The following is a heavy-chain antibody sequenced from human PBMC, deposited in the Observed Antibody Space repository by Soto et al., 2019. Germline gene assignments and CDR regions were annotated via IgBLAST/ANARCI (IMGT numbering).Heavy chain of an antibody. J-gene: IGHJ6*03. Sequence: SETLSLTCTVSGGSISSYYWSWIRQPPGKGLEWIGYIYYSGSTNYNPSLKSRVTISVDTSKNQFSLKLSSVTAADTAVYYCAREVRGDSGSAYYYYYYMDGWGKGTTVTVSS. CDR3: AREVRGDSGSAYYYYYYMDG. D-gene: IGHD5-12*01. V-gene: IGHV4-59*01. CDR1: GGSISSYY. CDR2: IYYSGST.